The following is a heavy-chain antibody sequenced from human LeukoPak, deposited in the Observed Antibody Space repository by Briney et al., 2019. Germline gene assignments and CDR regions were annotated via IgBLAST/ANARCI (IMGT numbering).Heavy chain of an antibody. Sequence: SETLSLTCTVSGGSISSYYWSWIRQPPGKGLEWVGYIYYSGSTNYNPSLKSRVTISVDTSKNQFSLKLSSVTAADTAVYYCARGGSVLWFGEFFDYWGQGTLVTVSS. CDR2: IYYSGST. V-gene: IGHV4-59*01. J-gene: IGHJ4*02. D-gene: IGHD3-10*01. CDR1: GGSISSYY. CDR3: ARGGSVLWFGEFFDY.